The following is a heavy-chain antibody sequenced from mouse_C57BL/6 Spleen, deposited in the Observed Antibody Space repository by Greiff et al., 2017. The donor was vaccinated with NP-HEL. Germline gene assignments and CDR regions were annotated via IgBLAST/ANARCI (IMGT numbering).Heavy chain of an antibody. D-gene: IGHD3-2*02. J-gene: IGHJ2*01. CDR1: GFTFSSYA. CDR2: ISDGGSYT. Sequence: EVQGVESGGGLVKPGGSLKLSCAASGFTFSSYAMSWVRQTPEKRLEWVATISDGGSYTYYPDNVKGRFTISRDNAKNNLYLQMSHLKSEDTAMYYCARKAQEGFDYWGQGTTLTVSS. V-gene: IGHV5-4*01. CDR3: ARKAQEGFDY.